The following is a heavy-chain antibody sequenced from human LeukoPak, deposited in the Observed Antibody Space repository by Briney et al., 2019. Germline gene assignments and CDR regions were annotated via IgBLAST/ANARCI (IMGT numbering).Heavy chain of an antibody. Sequence: GASVKVSCKASGGTFSSYAISWVRQAPGQGLEWMGGIIPIFGTANYAQKFQGRVTITADESTSTACMELSSLRSEDTAVYYCARDYYDSSGYYYNTLNWFDPWGQGTLVTVSS. D-gene: IGHD3-22*01. CDR3: ARDYYDSSGYYYNTLNWFDP. CDR2: IIPIFGTA. J-gene: IGHJ5*02. V-gene: IGHV1-69*13. CDR1: GGTFSSYA.